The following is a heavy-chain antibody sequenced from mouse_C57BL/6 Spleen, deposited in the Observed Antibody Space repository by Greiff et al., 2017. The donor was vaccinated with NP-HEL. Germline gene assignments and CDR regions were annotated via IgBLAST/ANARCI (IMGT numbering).Heavy chain of an antibody. Sequence: VQLQQSGPELVKPGASVKISCKASGYAFSSSWMNWVKQRPGKGLEWIGRIYPGDGDTNYNGKFKGKATLTADKSSSTAYMQLSSLTSEDSAVYVWAREDLGLRPFAYWGQGTLVTVSA. CDR2: IYPGDGDT. D-gene: IGHD2-4*01. V-gene: IGHV1-82*01. J-gene: IGHJ3*01. CDR1: GYAFSSSW. CDR3: AREDLGLRPFAY.